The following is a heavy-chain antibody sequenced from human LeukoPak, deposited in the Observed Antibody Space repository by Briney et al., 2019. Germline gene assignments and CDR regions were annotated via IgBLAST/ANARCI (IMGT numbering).Heavy chain of an antibody. V-gene: IGHV4-61*02. Sequence: SETLSLTCTVSGYSISSGYYWSWIRQPAGKGLEWIGRIYTSGSTNYNPSLKSRVTISVDTSKNQFSLKLSSVTAADTAVYYCASISPRSYYMDVWGEGTTVTISS. CDR3: ASISPRSYYMDV. J-gene: IGHJ6*03. CDR1: GYSISSGYY. CDR2: IYTSGST.